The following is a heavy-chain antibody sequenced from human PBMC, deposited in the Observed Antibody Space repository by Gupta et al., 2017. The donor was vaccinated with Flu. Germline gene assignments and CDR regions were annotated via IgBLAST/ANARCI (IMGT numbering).Heavy chain of an antibody. J-gene: IGHJ6*02. D-gene: IGHD2-2*01. CDR2: INPSGGST. V-gene: IGHV1-46*01. CDR1: GYTFTSYY. Sequence: QVQLVQSGAEVKKPGASVKVSCKASGYTFTSYYMHWVRQAPGQGLEWMGIINPSGGSTSYAQKFQGRVTMTRDTSTSTVYMGLSSLRSEDTAVYYCARERMGPTGYCSSTSCFGWAYYYYGMDVWGQGTTVTVSS. CDR3: ARERMGPTGYCSSTSCFGWAYYYYGMDV.